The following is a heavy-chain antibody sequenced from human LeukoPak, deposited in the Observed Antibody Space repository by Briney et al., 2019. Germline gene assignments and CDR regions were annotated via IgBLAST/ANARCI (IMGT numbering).Heavy chain of an antibody. CDR2: IVPIFGTA. V-gene: IGHV1-69*13. J-gene: IGHJ6*02. CDR3: ARVGYGSFRYYYYGMDV. Sequence: SVKVSCKASGGTFSSYAISWVRQAPGQGLEWMGGIVPIFGTANYAQKFQGRVTITADESTSTAYMELSSLRSEDTAVYYCARVGYGSFRYYYYGMDVWGQGTTVTVSS. D-gene: IGHD3-10*01. CDR1: GGTFSSYA.